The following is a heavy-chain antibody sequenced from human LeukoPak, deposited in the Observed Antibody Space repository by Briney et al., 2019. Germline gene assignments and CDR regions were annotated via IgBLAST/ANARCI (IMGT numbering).Heavy chain of an antibody. CDR2: INPSGGST. CDR1: GYTFTSYY. V-gene: IGHV1-46*01. CDR3: ARGVDTAMNIYYYGMDV. J-gene: IGHJ6*02. D-gene: IGHD5-18*01. Sequence: ASVKVSCKASGYTFTSYYMHWVRQAPGQGLEWMGIINPSGGSTSYAQKFQGRVTMTRDTSTSTVYMELSSLRSEDTAVYYCARGVDTAMNIYYYGMDVWGQGTTVTVSS.